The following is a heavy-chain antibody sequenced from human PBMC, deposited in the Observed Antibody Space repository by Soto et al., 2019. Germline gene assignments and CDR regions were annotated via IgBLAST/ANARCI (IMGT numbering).Heavy chain of an antibody. CDR3: ASVRFSCGSCYWPFVY. CDR2: IIPIFGTA. D-gene: IGHD2-15*01. CDR1: GGTFSSYA. J-gene: IGHJ4*02. Sequence: QVQLVQSGAEVKKPGSSVKVSCKASGGTFSSYAISWVRQAPGQGLEWMGGIIPIFGTANYAQKFQGRVTITADEAPSTAYVELSSLGFGDTAVYYCASVRFSCGSCYWPFVYLGQGTLVTVSS. V-gene: IGHV1-69*01.